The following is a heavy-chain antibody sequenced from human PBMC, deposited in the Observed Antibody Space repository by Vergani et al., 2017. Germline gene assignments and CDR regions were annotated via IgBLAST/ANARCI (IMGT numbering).Heavy chain of an antibody. CDR1: GGSISSTSYH. D-gene: IGHD3-22*01. CDR2: IYYSGST. Sequence: QLQLQESGPGLVKPSETLSLTCTVSGGSISSTSYHWGWIRQPPGKGLEWIGRIYYSGSTYYNPSLKSRVTISVDTSKNQFSLKLSSVTAADTAVYYCARHVYSIIVVVIAYFDYWGQGTLVTVSS. CDR3: ARHVYSIIVVVIAYFDY. V-gene: IGHV4-39*01. J-gene: IGHJ4*02.